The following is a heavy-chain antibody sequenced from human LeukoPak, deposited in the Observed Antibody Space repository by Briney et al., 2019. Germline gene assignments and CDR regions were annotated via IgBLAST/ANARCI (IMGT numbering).Heavy chain of an antibody. CDR1: GFTFSSYW. J-gene: IGHJ4*02. CDR2: INSDGSST. V-gene: IGHV3-74*01. D-gene: IGHD1-26*01. CDR3: ARDNVVGATEQYYFDY. Sequence: PGGSLRLSCAASGFTFSSYWMHWVRQAPGKGLVWVSRINSDGSSTGYADSVKGRFTISRDNSKNTLYLRMNSLRAEDTAVYYCARDNVVGATEQYYFDYWGQGTLVTVSS.